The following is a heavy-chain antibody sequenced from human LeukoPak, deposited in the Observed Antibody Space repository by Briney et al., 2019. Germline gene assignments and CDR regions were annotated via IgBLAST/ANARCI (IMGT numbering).Heavy chain of an antibody. CDR1: GFTFSSYE. Sequence: QSGGSLRLSCAASGFTFSSYEMNWVRQAPGKGLEWVSYISSSGSTIYYADSVKGRFTISRDNAKNSLYLQMNSLRAEDTAVYYCARADCSSTCCFPNYYYYGMDVWGKGTTVTVSS. CDR2: ISSSGSTI. CDR3: ARADCSSTCCFPNYYYYGMDV. J-gene: IGHJ6*04. V-gene: IGHV3-48*03. D-gene: IGHD2-2*01.